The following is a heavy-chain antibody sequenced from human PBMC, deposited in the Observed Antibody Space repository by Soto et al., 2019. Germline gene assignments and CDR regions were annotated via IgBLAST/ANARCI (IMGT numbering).Heavy chain of an antibody. Sequence: QVHLLQSGSEVKKPGSSVKVSCRASGDTLSNYAFSGVRQAPGQGLEWMGGIIPIFGTTSYAQKLQGRVILTADESTTTVYMELMSLRSEDTALYFCALGLRGYHIDSWGQGTQVTVSS. CDR1: GDTLSNYA. D-gene: IGHD2-15*01. CDR2: IIPIFGTT. V-gene: IGHV1-69*01. CDR3: ALGLRGYHIDS. J-gene: IGHJ4*02.